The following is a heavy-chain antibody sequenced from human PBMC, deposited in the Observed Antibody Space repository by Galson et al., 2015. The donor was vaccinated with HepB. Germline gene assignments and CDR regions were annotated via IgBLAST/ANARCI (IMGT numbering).Heavy chain of an antibody. CDR1: GYTFTSYD. CDR3: ARTEGYCSSTSCYNWFDP. V-gene: IGHV1-8*01. CDR2: MNPNSGNT. J-gene: IGHJ5*02. Sequence: SVKVSCKASGYTFTSYDINWVRQATGQGLEWMGWMNPNSGNTGYAQKFQGRVTMTRNTSISTAYMELSSLRSEDTAVYYCARTEGYCSSTSCYNWFDPWGQGTLVTVSS. D-gene: IGHD2-2*01.